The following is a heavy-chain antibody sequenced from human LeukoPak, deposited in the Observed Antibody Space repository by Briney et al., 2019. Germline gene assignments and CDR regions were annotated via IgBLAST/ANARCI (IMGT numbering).Heavy chain of an antibody. CDR3: ASEDLITMIYY. CDR2: IYYSGST. CDR1: GGSISSGDYY. V-gene: IGHV4-30-4*01. Sequence: PSQTLSLTCTVSGGSISSGDYYWRWIRQPPGKGLEWIGYIYYSGSTYYNPSLKSRVTISVDTSKNQFSLKLSSVTAADTAVYYCASEDLITMIYYWGQGTLVTVSS. J-gene: IGHJ4*02. D-gene: IGHD3-22*01.